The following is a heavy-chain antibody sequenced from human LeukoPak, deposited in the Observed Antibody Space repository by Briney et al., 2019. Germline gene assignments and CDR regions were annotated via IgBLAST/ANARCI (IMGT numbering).Heavy chain of an antibody. CDR1: GYTFTSYY. V-gene: IGHV1-46*01. D-gene: IGHD3-22*01. CDR3: EVVPNY. J-gene: IGHJ4*02. Sequence: ASVKVSCKASGYTFTSYYMQWVRQAPGQGLEWVGIINPSDGSTSSAQKFQGRVTMIRDTSTSTVYMEPSSLRSEDTAVYYCEVVPNYWGQGTLVTVSS. CDR2: INPSDGST.